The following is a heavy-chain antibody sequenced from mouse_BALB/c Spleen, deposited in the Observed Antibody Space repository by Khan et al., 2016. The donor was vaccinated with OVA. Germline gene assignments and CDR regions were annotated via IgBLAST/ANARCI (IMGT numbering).Heavy chain of an antibody. Sequence: QVQLKQSGAELARPGASVKLSCKTSGYTFTDYNINWMRQRTGQGLEWIGEIYPGSDNTFYNEKFRGKATLTADKSSSTAYMQLSSLTSEDSAAYFCAREWAAWFPYWGQGTLVTVSA. CDR3: AREWAAWFPY. CDR2: IYPGSDNT. J-gene: IGHJ3*01. CDR1: GYTFTDYN. V-gene: IGHV1-77*01.